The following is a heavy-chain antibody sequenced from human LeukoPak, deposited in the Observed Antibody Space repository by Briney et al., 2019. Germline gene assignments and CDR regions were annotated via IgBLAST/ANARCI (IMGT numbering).Heavy chain of an antibody. CDR1: GGSFSGYY. Sequence: SSETLSLTCAVYGGSFSGYYWSWIRQPPGKGLEWIGEINHSGSTNYNPSLKSRVTISVDTSKNQFSPKLSSVTAADTAVYYCASGGIAAGYFDLWGRGTLVTVSS. V-gene: IGHV4-34*01. CDR3: ASGGIAAGYFDL. D-gene: IGHD6-25*01. J-gene: IGHJ2*01. CDR2: INHSGST.